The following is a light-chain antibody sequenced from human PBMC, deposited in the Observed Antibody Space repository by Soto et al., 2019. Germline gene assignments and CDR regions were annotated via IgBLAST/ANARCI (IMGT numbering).Light chain of an antibody. Sequence: EIVLTQSPGTLSLSPGERATLSCRASQSVSSSYLAWYQQKPGQAPRLLIYGASSRATGIPDRFSGSGSGTDLTLTINRLEPEDFAVYYCHQYGSSPYTFGQGTKLEIK. CDR2: GAS. CDR3: HQYGSSPYT. V-gene: IGKV3-20*01. J-gene: IGKJ2*01. CDR1: QSVSSSY.